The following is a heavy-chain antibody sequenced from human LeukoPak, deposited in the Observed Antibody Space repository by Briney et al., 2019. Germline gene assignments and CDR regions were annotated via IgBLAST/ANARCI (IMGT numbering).Heavy chain of an antibody. CDR3: AREPNSSGWYGRYYYYGMDV. D-gene: IGHD6-19*01. CDR2: ISAYNGNT. CDR1: GYTFTSCF. J-gene: IGHJ6*02. V-gene: IGHV1-18*04. Sequence: ASVKVSCKASGYTFTSCFIHWVRQAPGQGLEWMGWISAYNGNTNYAQKLQGRVTMTTDTSTSTAYMELRSLRSDDTAVYYCAREPNSSGWYGRYYYYGMDVWGQGTTVTVSS.